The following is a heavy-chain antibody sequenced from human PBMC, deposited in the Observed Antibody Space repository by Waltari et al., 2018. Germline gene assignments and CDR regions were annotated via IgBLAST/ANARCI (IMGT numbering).Heavy chain of an antibody. CDR1: GSTFTSYD. D-gene: IGHD1-26*01. V-gene: IGHV1-8*03. CDR2: MNPNSGNT. J-gene: IGHJ5*02. CDR3: AKGGGYSGSYKNWFDP. Sequence: QVQLVQSGAEVKKPGASVKVSCKASGSTFTSYDINWVRQATGQGLEGMGWMNPNSGNTGYAQKFQGRVTITRNTSISTAYMELSSLRSEDTAVYYCAKGGGYSGSYKNWFDPWGQGTLVTVSS.